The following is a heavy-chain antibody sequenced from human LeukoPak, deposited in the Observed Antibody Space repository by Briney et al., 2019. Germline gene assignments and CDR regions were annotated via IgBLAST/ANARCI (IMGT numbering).Heavy chain of an antibody. D-gene: IGHD3-22*01. CDR3: ARASITMIVVANVGWFDP. CDR1: GGSISSNSYY. Sequence: SETLSLTCSVSGGSISSNSYYWGWIRQHPGKGLEWIGYIYYSGSTYYNPSLKSRVTISVDTSKNQFSLKLSSVTAADTAVYYCARASITMIVVANVGWFDPWGQGTLVTVSS. J-gene: IGHJ5*02. CDR2: IYYSGST. V-gene: IGHV4-31*03.